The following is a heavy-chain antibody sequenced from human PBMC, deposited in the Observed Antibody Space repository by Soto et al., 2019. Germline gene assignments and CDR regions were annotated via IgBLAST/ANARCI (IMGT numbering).Heavy chain of an antibody. CDR1: GGSFSGYY. CDR2: INHSGSA. Sequence: PXXTLSLTCDVYGGSFSGYYGGWIPQPPGKGLEWIGKINHSGSANYNPSLKSRVTISVDTSKNQFSLKLSSVTAADTAVYYCARDKATENWFDPWGQGTLVTVSS. CDR3: ARDKATENWFDP. J-gene: IGHJ5*02. V-gene: IGHV4-34*01. D-gene: IGHD5-12*01.